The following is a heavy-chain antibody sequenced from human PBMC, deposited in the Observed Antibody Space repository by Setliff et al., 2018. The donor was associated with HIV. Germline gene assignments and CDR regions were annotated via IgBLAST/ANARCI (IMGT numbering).Heavy chain of an antibody. CDR3: ARDRGILSNWLYYFDS. J-gene: IGHJ4*02. D-gene: IGHD6-13*01. CDR1: GGSIRSGSYY. CDR2: ISTSGST. V-gene: IGHV4-61*09. Sequence: PSETLSLTCTVSGGSIRSGSYYWTWIRQPAGKGLEWIGHISTSGSTNYNPSLKSRVTISVDSSKNQFSLRLSSVTAADTAVYYCARDRGILSNWLYYFDSWGQGTLVTVSS.